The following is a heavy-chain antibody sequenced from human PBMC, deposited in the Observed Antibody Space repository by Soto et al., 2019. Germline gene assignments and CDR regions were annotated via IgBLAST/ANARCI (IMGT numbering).Heavy chain of an antibody. Sequence: QVQLVQSGAEVKKPGASVKVSCKASGYTFTSYGISWVRQAPGQGLEWMGWISTYNGNANYAQKLQGRVTMTTDTTTSTAYMELRSLRSDDTAVYYCARVGFWYNWNVTPLRWFDPWGQGTLVTVSS. CDR3: ARVGFWYNWNVTPLRWFDP. V-gene: IGHV1-18*01. CDR2: ISTYNGNA. CDR1: GYTFTSYG. J-gene: IGHJ5*02. D-gene: IGHD1-1*01.